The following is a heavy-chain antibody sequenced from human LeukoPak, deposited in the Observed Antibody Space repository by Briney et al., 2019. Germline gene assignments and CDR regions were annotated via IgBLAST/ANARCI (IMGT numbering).Heavy chain of an antibody. J-gene: IGHJ6*02. CDR1: GFTFSNAW. CDR3: TTDLYTANGAYYYYGMDV. CDR2: IKSKTDGGTT. D-gene: IGHD5-18*01. Sequence: PGGSLRLSCAASGFTFSNAWMSWVRQAPGKGLEWVGRIKSKTDGGTTDYAAPVKGRFTISRDDSKNTLYLQMNSLKTEDTAVYYCTTDLYTANGAYYYYGMDVWGQGTTVTVSS. V-gene: IGHV3-15*01.